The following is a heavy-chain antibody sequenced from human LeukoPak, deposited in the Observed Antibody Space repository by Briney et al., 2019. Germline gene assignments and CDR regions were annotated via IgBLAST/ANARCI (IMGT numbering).Heavy chain of an antibody. D-gene: IGHD3-10*01. V-gene: IGHV1-8*02. CDR3: ARRRVRGGYGMDV. Sequence: GASVKVSCKASGGTFSSYAISWVRQAPGQGLEWMGWINPNSGGTNYAQKFQGRFTMTRSTSINTAYMELTSLTSDDTAVYFCARRRVRGGYGMDVWGQGTTVTVSS. J-gene: IGHJ6*02. CDR2: INPNSGGT. CDR1: GGTFSSYA.